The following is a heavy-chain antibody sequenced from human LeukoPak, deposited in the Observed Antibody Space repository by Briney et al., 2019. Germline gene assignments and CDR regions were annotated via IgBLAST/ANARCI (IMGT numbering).Heavy chain of an antibody. J-gene: IGHJ6*03. V-gene: IGHV1-46*01. Sequence: GASVKGSCTSSGYTCTSCYMHWVRQAPGQGLEWMGIINPSGGSTSYAQKFQGRVTMTRDMSTSTVYMELSSLRSEDTAVYYCARGGFNYYYMDVWGKGTTVTVSS. CDR2: INPSGGST. CDR1: GYTCTSCY. CDR3: ARGGFNYYYMDV.